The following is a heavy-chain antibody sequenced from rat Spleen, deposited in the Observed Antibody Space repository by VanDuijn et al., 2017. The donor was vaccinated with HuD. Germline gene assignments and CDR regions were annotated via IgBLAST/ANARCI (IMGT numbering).Heavy chain of an antibody. Sequence: EVQLVESGGGLVQPGRSLKLSCAASGFTFSDFDMAWVRQAPTKGLEWVASISYDGTATYYRDSVKGRFTLSRDNARSTLYLQMGSLRSEDTATYYCARDEGYWGQGVMVTVSS. CDR1: GFTFSDFD. V-gene: IGHV5S23*01. CDR2: ISYDGTAT. J-gene: IGHJ2*01. D-gene: IGHD1-11*01. CDR3: ARDEGY.